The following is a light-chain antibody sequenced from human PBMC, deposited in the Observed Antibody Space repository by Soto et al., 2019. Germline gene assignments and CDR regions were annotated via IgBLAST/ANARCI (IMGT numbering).Light chain of an antibody. CDR2: TND. Sequence: QSVLTQPPSASGTPGQRVTISCSGSTANIGTNTVNWFQHLPGSAPKLLIYTNDQRPSGVPDRFSGSRSSTSASLAISGLQSEDEADYYCATWDDSVYVFGTGTKVTVL. V-gene: IGLV1-44*01. CDR1: TANIGTNT. CDR3: ATWDDSVYV. J-gene: IGLJ1*01.